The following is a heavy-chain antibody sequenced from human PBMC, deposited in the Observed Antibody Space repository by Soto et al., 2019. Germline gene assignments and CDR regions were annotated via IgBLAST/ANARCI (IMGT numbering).Heavy chain of an antibody. CDR2: IYHSGTT. D-gene: IGHD3-3*01. J-gene: IGHJ4*02. CDR3: ARAKAISADYFDY. V-gene: IGHV4-4*02. CDR1: GGFISSDNW. Sequence: QVRLQESGPGLVKPSGTLSLTCAVSGGFISSDNWRSWVRQPPGKGLEWIAEIYHSGTTNYNPSLKSRVTMSVDKSKNHFSLKLSSVTAADTAVYYCARAKAISADYFDYWGQGTLVTVSS.